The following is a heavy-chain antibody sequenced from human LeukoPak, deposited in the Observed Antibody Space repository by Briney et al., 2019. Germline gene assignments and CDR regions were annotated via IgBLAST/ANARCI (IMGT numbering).Heavy chain of an antibody. CDR3: ARELVVAYYYYGMDV. Sequence: GGSLRLSCAASGFTFSSYRMNWVRQAPGKGLEWVSSISSSSSYIYYADSVKGRFTISRDNAKNSLYLQMNSLRAEDTAVYYCARELVVAYYYYGMDVWGQGTTVTVSS. CDR2: ISSSSSYI. J-gene: IGHJ6*02. V-gene: IGHV3-21*01. CDR1: GFTFSSYR. D-gene: IGHD2-15*01.